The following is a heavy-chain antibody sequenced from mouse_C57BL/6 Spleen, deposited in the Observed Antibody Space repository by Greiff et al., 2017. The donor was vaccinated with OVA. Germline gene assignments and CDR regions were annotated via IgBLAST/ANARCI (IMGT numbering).Heavy chain of an antibody. Sequence: EVQLVESGGGLVKPGGSLKLSCAASGFTFSDYGMHWVRQAPEKGLEWVAYISSGSSTIYYADTVTGRFTISRDNAKNTLFLQMTSLRSEDTAMYYCARIYYYGSSYVEYAMDYWGQGTSVTVSS. CDR3: ARIYYYGSSYVEYAMDY. J-gene: IGHJ4*01. V-gene: IGHV5-17*01. D-gene: IGHD1-1*01. CDR1: GFTFSDYG. CDR2: ISSGSSTI.